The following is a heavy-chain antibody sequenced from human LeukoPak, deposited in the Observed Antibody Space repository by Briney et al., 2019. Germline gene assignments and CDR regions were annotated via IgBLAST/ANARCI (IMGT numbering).Heavy chain of an antibody. CDR2: IYTSGST. D-gene: IGHD6-13*01. CDR3: ARTPGYSSSWYGAKNWFDP. Sequence: SETLSLTCTVSGGSISSGSYYWSWIRQPAGKGLEWIGRIYTSGSTNYNPSLKSRVTISVDTSKNQFSLKLSSVTAADTAVYYCARTPGYSSSWYGAKNWFDPWGQGTLVTVSS. CDR1: GGSISSGSYY. J-gene: IGHJ5*02. V-gene: IGHV4-61*02.